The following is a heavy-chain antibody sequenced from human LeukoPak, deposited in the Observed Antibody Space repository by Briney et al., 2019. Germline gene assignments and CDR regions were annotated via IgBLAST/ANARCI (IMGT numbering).Heavy chain of an antibody. CDR3: ARGRGSSWYYFDS. Sequence: SETLSLTCTVSGGSISSYYWSWIRQPAGKGLEWIGRIYASGNTNYNPSLKGRVTMTVDTSKNQFSLNLSSVTAADTAVYYCARGRGSSWYYFDSWGQGTLVTVSS. V-gene: IGHV4-4*07. J-gene: IGHJ4*02. D-gene: IGHD6-13*01. CDR1: GGSISSYY. CDR2: IYASGNT.